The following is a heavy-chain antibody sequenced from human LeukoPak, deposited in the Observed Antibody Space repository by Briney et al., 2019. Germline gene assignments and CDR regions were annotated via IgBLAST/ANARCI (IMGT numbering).Heavy chain of an antibody. J-gene: IGHJ4*02. D-gene: IGHD5-12*01. Sequence: SETLSLTCTLSGGSISSSGYYWGWIRQPPGKGLEWIGSIYYSGSTYYNPSLKSRVTISVDTSKNQFSLKLRSVTAADTAVYYCARVSGYHWESFYDYWGQGTLVTGSS. CDR1: GGSISSSGYY. CDR3: ARVSGYHWESFYDY. V-gene: IGHV4-39*07. CDR2: IYYSGST.